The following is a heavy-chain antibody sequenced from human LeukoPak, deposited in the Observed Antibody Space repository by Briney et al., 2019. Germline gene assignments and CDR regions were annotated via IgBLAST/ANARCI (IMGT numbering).Heavy chain of an antibody. CDR3: AKKWVPARETHSFDY. D-gene: IGHD2-8*01. CDR2: ICGSGDCT. Sequence: GGSLRLSCAASGFTFRNYAMSWVRQAPGKGLEWVPAICGSGDCTLYAESVKGRFTISRDNFKNTLYLQMNSLRAEDTALYYCAKKWVPARETHSFDYWGQGTLVTVSS. V-gene: IGHV3-23*01. CDR1: GFTFRNYA. J-gene: IGHJ4*02.